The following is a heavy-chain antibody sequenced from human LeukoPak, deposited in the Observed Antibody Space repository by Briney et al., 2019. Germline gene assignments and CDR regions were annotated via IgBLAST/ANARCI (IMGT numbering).Heavy chain of an antibody. CDR2: ISYDGSNK. Sequence: GGSLRLSCAASGFTFSSYAMHWVRQAPGKGLEWVAVISYDGSNKYHADSVKGRFTISRDNSKNTLYLQMNSLRAEDTAVYYCAREQWLYVPNGYYFDYWGQGTLVTVSS. CDR1: GFTFSSYA. J-gene: IGHJ4*02. V-gene: IGHV3-30-3*01. CDR3: AREQWLYVPNGYYFDY. D-gene: IGHD6-19*01.